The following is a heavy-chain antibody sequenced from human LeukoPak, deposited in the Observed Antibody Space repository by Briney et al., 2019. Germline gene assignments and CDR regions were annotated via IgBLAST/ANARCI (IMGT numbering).Heavy chain of an antibody. CDR1: GGSISGYY. J-gene: IGHJ4*02. D-gene: IGHD2-15*01. Sequence: SETLSLTCTVSGGSISGYYWSWIRQPPGKGLEWVGYIYYSGITNYNPSLKSRLTISVDTSKDQFSLKLSSVTAADTAVYYCARQHPSGRGSGLDYWGQGTLVIVSS. CDR2: IYYSGIT. V-gene: IGHV4-59*08. CDR3: ARQHPSGRGSGLDY.